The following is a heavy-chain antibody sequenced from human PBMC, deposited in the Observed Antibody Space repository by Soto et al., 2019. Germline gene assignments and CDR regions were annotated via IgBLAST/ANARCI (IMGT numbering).Heavy chain of an antibody. D-gene: IGHD4-4*01. CDR1: GFTFNNAW. V-gene: IGHV3-15*07. J-gene: IGHJ4*02. CDR2: IKTKADGGTT. Sequence: PGGSLRLSCVSSGFTFNNAWMNWVRQAPGKGLEWVGRIKTKADGGTTDYTAPVKGRFTISRDDSKTTLYLQMNSLKTEDTAVYYCTTSLVYNFDYWGQGTLVTVSS. CDR3: TTSLVYNFDY.